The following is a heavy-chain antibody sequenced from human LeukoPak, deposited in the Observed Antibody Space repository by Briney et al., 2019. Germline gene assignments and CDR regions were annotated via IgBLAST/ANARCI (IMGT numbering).Heavy chain of an antibody. CDR1: GFSFNTYW. D-gene: IGHD3-9*01. CDR2: ISGDGGNT. J-gene: IGHJ4*02. CDR3: ARANYHNN. Sequence: GGSLRLSCVASGFSFNTYWMHWVRQAPGKGLVWVSRISGDGGNTTYADSVKGRFTISRDNAKNTVYLQMNSLRAEDTAVYYCARANYHNNWGQGTLVTVSS. V-gene: IGHV3-74*01.